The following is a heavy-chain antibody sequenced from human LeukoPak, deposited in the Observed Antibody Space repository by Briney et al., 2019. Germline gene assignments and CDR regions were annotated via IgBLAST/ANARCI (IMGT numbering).Heavy chain of an antibody. D-gene: IGHD3-22*01. J-gene: IGHJ4*02. CDR3: AREYDRSYYFDY. CDR1: GFTFSSYE. V-gene: IGHV3-48*03. Sequence: PGGSLRLSCAASGFTFSSYETNWVRQAPGKGLEWVSYISSSGSTIYYADSVKGRFTISRDNAKNSLYLQMNSLRAEDTAVYYCAREYDRSYYFDYWGQGTLVTVSS. CDR2: ISSSGSTI.